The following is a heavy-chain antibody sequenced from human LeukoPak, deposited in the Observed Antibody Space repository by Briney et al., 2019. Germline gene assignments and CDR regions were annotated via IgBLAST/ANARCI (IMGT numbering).Heavy chain of an antibody. J-gene: IGHJ4*02. CDR1: GGSFSGYY. CDR3: ARGRSSSPTISLDY. V-gene: IGHV4-34*01. Sequence: SETLSLTRAVYGGSFSGYYWSWIRQPPGKGLEWIGEINHSGSTNYNPSLKSRVTISVDTSKNQFSLKLSSVTAADTAVYYCARGRSSSPTISLDYWGQGTLVTVSS. D-gene: IGHD6-13*01. CDR2: INHSGST.